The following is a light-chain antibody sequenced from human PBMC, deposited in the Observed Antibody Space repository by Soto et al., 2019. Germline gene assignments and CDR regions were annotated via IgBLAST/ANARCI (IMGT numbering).Light chain of an antibody. Sequence: QSALTQPASVSGSPGQSITISCTGTSSDVGSYNLVSWYQQYPGKAPKLMIYEGSKRPSGVSNRFSGSKSGNTASLIISGLHAEDEADYYCCSYAGSSSWVFGGGTKVTVL. CDR3: CSYAGSSSWV. V-gene: IGLV2-23*01. CDR1: SSDVGSYNL. J-gene: IGLJ3*02. CDR2: EGS.